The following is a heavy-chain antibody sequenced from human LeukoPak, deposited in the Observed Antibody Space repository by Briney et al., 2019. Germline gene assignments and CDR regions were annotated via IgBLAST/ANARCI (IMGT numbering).Heavy chain of an antibody. Sequence: ASVKVSCKASGYTFTSYGISWVRQAPGQGLECMGWISAYNGNTNYAQKLQGRVTMTTDTSTSTAYMELSSLRSEDTAVYYCARDPRYCSGGSCYSGENWFDPWGQGTLVTVSS. J-gene: IGHJ5*02. D-gene: IGHD2-15*01. CDR2: ISAYNGNT. CDR1: GYTFTSYG. V-gene: IGHV1-18*01. CDR3: ARDPRYCSGGSCYSGENWFDP.